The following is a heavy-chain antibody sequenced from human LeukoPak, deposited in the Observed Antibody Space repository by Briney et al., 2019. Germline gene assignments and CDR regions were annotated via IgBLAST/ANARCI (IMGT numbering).Heavy chain of an antibody. CDR3: ARGNYRIIYYFDY. D-gene: IGHD1-7*01. V-gene: IGHV3-23*01. CDR2: ISGSGGST. CDR1: GFTFSSYA. J-gene: IGHJ4*02. Sequence: GGSLRLSCAASGFTFSSYAMSWVRQAPGKGLEWVSAISGSGGSTYYADSVKGRFTISRDNSKNTLYLQMNSLRAEDTAVYYCARGNYRIIYYFDYWGQGTLVTVSS.